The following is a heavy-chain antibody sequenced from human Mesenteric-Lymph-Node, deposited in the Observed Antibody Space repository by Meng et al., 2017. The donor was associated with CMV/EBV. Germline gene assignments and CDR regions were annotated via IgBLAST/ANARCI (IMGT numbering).Heavy chain of an antibody. D-gene: IGHD3-22*01. CDR3: ARDLETYDSDGSYYYYGMDV. CDR2: IYYSGST. CDR1: GGSIISGFYY. Sequence: SETLSLTCTVSGGSIISGFYYWSWIRQQAGKGLEWIGHIYYSGSTDYSPSLKSGVTISLDTSKNQFSLKLFSVTAADTAAYYCARDLETYDSDGSYYYYGMDVWGPGTTVTVSS. J-gene: IGHJ6*02. V-gene: IGHV4-31*03.